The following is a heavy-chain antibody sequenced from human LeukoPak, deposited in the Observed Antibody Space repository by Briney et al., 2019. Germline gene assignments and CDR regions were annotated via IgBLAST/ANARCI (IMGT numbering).Heavy chain of an antibody. CDR3: ARARVGSGGSCYWFDP. CDR1: GGAISSGGYS. Sequence: SETLSLTCAVSGGAISSGGYSWSWIRQPPGKGLEWIGYIYHRGSTYYNPSLKSRVTISVDRSKNQFSLKLSSVTAADTAVYYCARARVGSGGSCYWFDPWGQGTLVTVSS. D-gene: IGHD2-15*01. J-gene: IGHJ5*02. V-gene: IGHV4-30-2*01. CDR2: IYHRGST.